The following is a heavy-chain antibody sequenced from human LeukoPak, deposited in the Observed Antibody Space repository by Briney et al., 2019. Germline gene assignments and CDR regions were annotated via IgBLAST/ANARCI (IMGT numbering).Heavy chain of an antibody. Sequence: GSLRLSCAASGFTFSSYWMSWVRQPPGKGLEWIGEINHSGSTNYNPSLKSRVTISVDTSKNQFSLKLSSVTAADTAVYYCARGTRYGYRYWGQGTLVTVSS. V-gene: IGHV4-34*01. CDR3: ARGTRYGYRY. CDR2: INHSGST. J-gene: IGHJ4*02. CDR1: GFTFSSYW. D-gene: IGHD3-16*02.